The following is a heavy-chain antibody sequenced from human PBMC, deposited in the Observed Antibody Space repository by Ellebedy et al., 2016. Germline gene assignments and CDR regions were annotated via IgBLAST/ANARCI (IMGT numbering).Heavy chain of an antibody. V-gene: IGHV3-7*01. CDR2: IKQDGSEK. Sequence: GESLKISCEASGLMFSTYVMSWVRQAPGKGLEWVANIKQDGSEKYSVDSVKGRFTISRDNAKNSLYLQMNSLRAEDTAIYYCARVGGGFFEIWGQGTMVTVSS. D-gene: IGHD3-16*01. J-gene: IGHJ3*02. CDR3: ARVGGGFFEI. CDR1: GLMFSTYV.